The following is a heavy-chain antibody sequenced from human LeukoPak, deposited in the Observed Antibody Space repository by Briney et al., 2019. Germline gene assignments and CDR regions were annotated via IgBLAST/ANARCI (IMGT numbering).Heavy chain of an antibody. CDR2: IGPHSTFT. CDR3: VREGEGPLSKDFDY. V-gene: IGHV1-2*02. CDR1: GFTFTDHY. J-gene: IGHJ4*02. D-gene: IGHD2/OR15-2a*01. Sequence: ASMKVPCKSSGFTFTDHYIHWVRQGPGQGLEWMGYIGPHSTFTSSPQEFQGRVTMTRDASMSTAYMGLTRLTSDDTAVYYCVREGEGPLSKDFDYWGQGTLVTVSS.